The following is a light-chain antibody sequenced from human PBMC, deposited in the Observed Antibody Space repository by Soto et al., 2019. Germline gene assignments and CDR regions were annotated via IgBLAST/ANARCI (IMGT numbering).Light chain of an antibody. CDR3: QRYNSAST. V-gene: IGKV1-27*01. J-gene: IGKJ1*01. Sequence: DIQMTQSPSSLSASVGDRVTITCRASQGISNKLAWYQQKPGKIPKLLILAASTLQSGVPPRFSASGSGTDFTLTMNSLQPEDVATYYCQRYNSASTFGQGTKVEIK. CDR1: QGISNK. CDR2: AAS.